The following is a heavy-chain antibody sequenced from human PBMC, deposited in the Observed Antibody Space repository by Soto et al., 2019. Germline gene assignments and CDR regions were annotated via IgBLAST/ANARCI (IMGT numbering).Heavy chain of an antibody. D-gene: IGHD3-9*01. CDR2: VSSSGNT. Sequence: SETLSLPCPVPDDSLGNYYWFWIRQPVGKGLEWIGRVSSSGNTNANPTLNSRATMSIDTSKNQFSLRLRSVTAADTAVYYCARADYEILTGSYAMDVWGQGTTVTVSS. J-gene: IGHJ6*02. CDR1: DDSLGNYY. CDR3: ARADYEILTGSYAMDV. V-gene: IGHV4-4*07.